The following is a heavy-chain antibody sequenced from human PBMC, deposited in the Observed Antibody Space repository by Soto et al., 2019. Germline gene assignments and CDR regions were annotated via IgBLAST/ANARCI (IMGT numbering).Heavy chain of an antibody. Sequence: DSVKVSCKASGYTFTGYYMHWVRQAPGQGLEWMGWINPNSGGTNYAQKFQGRVTMTRDTSISTAYMELSRLRSDDTAVYYCAIDIPQAYYYGMDVWGQGTTVTVSS. V-gene: IGHV1-2*02. CDR3: AIDIPQAYYYGMDV. CDR1: GYTFTGYY. CDR2: INPNSGGT. J-gene: IGHJ6*02.